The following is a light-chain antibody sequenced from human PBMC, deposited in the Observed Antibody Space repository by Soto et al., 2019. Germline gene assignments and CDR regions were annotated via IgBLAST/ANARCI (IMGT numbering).Light chain of an antibody. CDR3: SSYTSSTTPYV. CDR1: TSDVGGYNY. J-gene: IGLJ1*01. V-gene: IGLV2-14*01. Sequence: QSVLTQPASVSGSPGQSITISCTGTTSDVGGYNYVSWFQQHPGKAPKLIIYDVSDRPSGVSNRFSGSKSGNTASLTFSGLQAEDEADYFCSSYTSSTTPYVFGTGTKGTVL. CDR2: DVS.